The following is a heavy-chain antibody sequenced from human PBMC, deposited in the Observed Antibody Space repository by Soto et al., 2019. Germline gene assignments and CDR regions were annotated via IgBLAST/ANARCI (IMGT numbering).Heavy chain of an antibody. CDR2: MNPSGTT. CDR1: EYIFTNFY. V-gene: IGHV1-46*01. J-gene: IGHJ4*02. CDR3: ARGPRPRCDC. Sequence: ASVKVSCKASEYIFTNFYIHWVRQAPGQGLQWMGTMNPSGTTGSTQNFQGRVTMTRDTSTSTVYMELSGLRSEDSAVYYCARGPRPRCDCWGQGTLVTVSS.